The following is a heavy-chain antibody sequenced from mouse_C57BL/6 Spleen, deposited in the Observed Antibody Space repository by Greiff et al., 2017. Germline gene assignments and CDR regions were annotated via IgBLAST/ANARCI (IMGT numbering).Heavy chain of an antibody. V-gene: IGHV14-4*01. CDR3: TRDYYGSSPFDY. CDR2: IDPENGDT. CDR1: GFNIKDDY. J-gene: IGHJ2*01. Sequence: VQLKESGAELVRPGASVKLSCTASGFNIKDDYMHWVKQRPEQGLEWIGWIDPENGDTEYASKFQGKATITADTSSNTAYLQLSSLTSEDTAVYYCTRDYYGSSPFDYWGQGTTLTVSS. D-gene: IGHD1-1*01.